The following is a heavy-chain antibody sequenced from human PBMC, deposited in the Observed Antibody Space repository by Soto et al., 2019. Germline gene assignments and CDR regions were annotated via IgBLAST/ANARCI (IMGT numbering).Heavy chain of an antibody. CDR3: AKDRVPYSDYGRYFDL. CDR1: GFTVSTYW. J-gene: IGHJ2*01. V-gene: IGHV3-74*01. Sequence: EVQPVESGGGLVQPGGSLRLSCAASGFTVSTYWMHWVRQDPGKGLMWVSRISPDGSTTTYADPVRGRFTISRDTAENTLYLQMNSLRVEDTAVYYCAKDRVPYSDYGRYFDLWGRGTLVTVSS. CDR2: ISPDGSTT. D-gene: IGHD4-17*01.